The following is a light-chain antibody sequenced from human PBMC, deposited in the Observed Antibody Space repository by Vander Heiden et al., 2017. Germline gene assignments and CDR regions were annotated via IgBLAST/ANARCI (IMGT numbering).Light chain of an antibody. CDR3: QAWDSTWV. V-gene: IGLV3-1*01. CDR1: KLGDKY. CDR2: QDS. J-gene: IGLJ3*02. Sequence: SSELTQPPSVSVSPGQTASITCSGDKLGDKYACWYQQKPGQSPVLVIYQDSKRPSGIPERFSGSNSGNTATLTISGTQAMDEADYYCQAWDSTWVFGGGTKL.